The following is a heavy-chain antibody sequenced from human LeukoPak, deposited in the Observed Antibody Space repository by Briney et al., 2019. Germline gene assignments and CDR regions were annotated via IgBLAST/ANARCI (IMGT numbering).Heavy chain of an antibody. Sequence: ASVKVSCKTSGYKFVDYGMSWVRQAPGQGLEWVGWISADHDDTKFAQRFQGRVTMTRDTSTSTVYMELRSLESDDTAVYFCARDGLVRGVICAYHIWGQGTMVNVSS. CDR3: ARDGLVRGVICAYHI. D-gene: IGHD3-10*01. CDR2: ISADHDDT. J-gene: IGHJ3*02. V-gene: IGHV1-18*01. CDR1: GYKFVDYG.